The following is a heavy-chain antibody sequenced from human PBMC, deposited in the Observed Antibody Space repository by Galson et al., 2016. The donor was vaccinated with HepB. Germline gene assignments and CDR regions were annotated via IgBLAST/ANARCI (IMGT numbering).Heavy chain of an antibody. D-gene: IGHD3-10*01. CDR3: VRDPQVFGEFGFDY. CDR2: INSDSSTI. CDR1: GFIFSSCS. J-gene: IGHJ4*02. Sequence: SLRLSCATSGFIFSSCSMNWVRQAPGKGLEWVSYINSDSSTIYYADSVKGRFTISRDNSENTLYLQMNSLRVEDTAIYYCVRDPQVFGEFGFDYWGQGTLVSVSS. V-gene: IGHV3-48*01.